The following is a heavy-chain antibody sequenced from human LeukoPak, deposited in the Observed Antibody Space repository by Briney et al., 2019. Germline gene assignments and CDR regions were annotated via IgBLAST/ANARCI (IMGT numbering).Heavy chain of an antibody. D-gene: IGHD3-22*01. V-gene: IGHV2-70*12. CDR1: VFSLSTSGGC. CDR2: VGWDVDR. CDR3: ARTSYSDRRTSYTKHDFDN. J-gene: IGHJ3*02. Sequence: SGPTLVNPTHTLTLTCTFSVFSLSTSGGCVTWIRQPPGKALAGLARVGWDVDRYYSTSVKIRVTSSGDTSKNDVVVTMTNIAPVDTATYYCARTSYSDRRTSYTKHDFDNWGQGTVVTVSS.